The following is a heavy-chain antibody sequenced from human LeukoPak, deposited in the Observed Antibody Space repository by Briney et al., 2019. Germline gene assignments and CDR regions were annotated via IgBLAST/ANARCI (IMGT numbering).Heavy chain of an antibody. CDR3: AKGAGYDFWSGYFDY. D-gene: IGHD3-3*01. Sequence: PGGSLRLSCAASGFTFSSYSMNWVRQAPGKGLEWVSAISGSGGSTYYADSVKGRFTISRDNSKNTLYLQMNSLRAEDTAVYYCAKGAGYDFWSGYFDYWGQGTLVTVSS. CDR1: GFTFSSYS. J-gene: IGHJ4*02. V-gene: IGHV3-23*01. CDR2: ISGSGGST.